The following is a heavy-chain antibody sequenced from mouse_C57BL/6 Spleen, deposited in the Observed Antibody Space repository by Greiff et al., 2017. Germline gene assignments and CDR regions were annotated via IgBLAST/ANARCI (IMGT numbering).Heavy chain of an antibody. V-gene: IGHV1-55*01. CDR1: GYTFTSYW. D-gene: IGHD1-1*01. Sequence: QVQLKQPGAELVKPGASVKMSCKASGYTFTSYWITWVKQRPGQGLEWIGDIYPGSGSTNYNEKFKSKATLTVDTSSSTAYMQLSSLTSEDSAVYYCARTRTTGTSDFDYWGQGTTLTVSS. J-gene: IGHJ2*01. CDR3: ARTRTTGTSDFDY. CDR2: IYPGSGST.